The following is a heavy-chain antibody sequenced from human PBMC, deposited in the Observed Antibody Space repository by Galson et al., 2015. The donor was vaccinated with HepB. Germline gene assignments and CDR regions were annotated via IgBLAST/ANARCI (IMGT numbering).Heavy chain of an antibody. D-gene: IGHD2-21*02. CDR1: GFTFSSYW. V-gene: IGHV3-74*01. J-gene: IGHJ4*02. Sequence: SLRLSCAASGFTFSSYWMHWVRQAPGKGLVWVSRINCDGSSTSYADSVKGRFTISRDNAKNTLYLQMNSLRAEDTAVYYCARDRSGDPDYWGQGTLVTVSS. CDR2: INCDGSST. CDR3: ARDRSGDPDY.